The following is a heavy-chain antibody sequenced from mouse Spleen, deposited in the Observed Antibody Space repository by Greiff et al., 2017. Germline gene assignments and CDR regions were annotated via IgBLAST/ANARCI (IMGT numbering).Heavy chain of an antibody. CDR2: INPSTGGT. V-gene: IGHV1-42*01. Sequence: VQLQQSGPELVKPGASVKISCKASGYSFTGYYMNWVKQSPEKSLEWIGEINPSTGGTTYNQKFKAKATLTVDKSSSTAYMQLKSLTSEDSAVYYCAREGIYYGSSYEDYWGQGTTLTVSS. D-gene: IGHD1-1*01. CDR1: GYSFTGYY. J-gene: IGHJ2*01. CDR3: AREGIYYGSSYEDY.